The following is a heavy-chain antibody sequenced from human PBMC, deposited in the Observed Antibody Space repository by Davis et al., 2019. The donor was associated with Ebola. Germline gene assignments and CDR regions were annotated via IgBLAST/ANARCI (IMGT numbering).Heavy chain of an antibody. CDR2: IYGGST. CDR3: ARMGYYGSGTYYRFDP. Sequence: MPSETLSLTCSVSGGSITSRSYYWGWIRQSPGKGLEWIGSIYGGSTYYNPSLKSRVTISVDTSKNRFSLKLSSVTAADTAVYYCARMGYYGSGTYYRFDPWGQGTLVTVSS. J-gene: IGHJ5*02. V-gene: IGHV4-39*01. D-gene: IGHD3-10*01. CDR1: GGSITSRSYY.